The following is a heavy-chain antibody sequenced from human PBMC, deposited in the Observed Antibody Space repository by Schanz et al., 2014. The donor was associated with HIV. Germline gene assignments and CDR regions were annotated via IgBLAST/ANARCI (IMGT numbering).Heavy chain of an antibody. V-gene: IGHV4-34*02. CDR2: INHSGST. CDR3: ARSRTGVVTDNNWFDP. D-gene: IGHD3-3*01. Sequence: QVQLQQWGAGLLKPSETLSLTCAVYGESLSGYYWTWIRQPPKKGLEWIGEINHSGSTNYNPSLKSRVTISVDTSKNQFSLKLSSVTAADTAVYYCARSRTGVVTDNNWFDPWGQGTLVTVSS. CDR1: GESLSGYY. J-gene: IGHJ5*02.